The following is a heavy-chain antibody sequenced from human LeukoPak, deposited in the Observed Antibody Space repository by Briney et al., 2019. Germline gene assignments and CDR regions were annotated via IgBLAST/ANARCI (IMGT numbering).Heavy chain of an antibody. D-gene: IGHD1-26*01. CDR3: AVTAWELLTPFDY. V-gene: IGHV3-23*01. CDR1: EFSVGSNY. CDR2: ISGSGGSA. J-gene: IGHJ4*02. Sequence: GGSLRLSCAASEFSVGSNYMTWVRQAPGKGLEWVSAISGSGGSAYYADSVKGRFIISRDNSKNTLYLQMNSLRAEDTAVYYCAVTAWELLTPFDYWGQGTLVTVSS.